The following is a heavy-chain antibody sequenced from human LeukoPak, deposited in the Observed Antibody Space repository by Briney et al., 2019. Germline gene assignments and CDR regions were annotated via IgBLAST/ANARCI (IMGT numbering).Heavy chain of an antibody. CDR3: AKGGAYCSGGSCSNFDY. CDR2: IRGSGDDT. CDR1: GFTFSNYA. D-gene: IGHD2-15*01. V-gene: IGHV3-23*01. J-gene: IGHJ4*02. Sequence: GGSLRLSCAASGFTFSNYAMSWVSQAPGKGLEWVSRIRGSGDDTHYADSVRGRFTISRDNSKNTLYLQMNSLRAEDTAVYFCAKGGAYCSGGSCSNFDYWGQGTLVTVSS.